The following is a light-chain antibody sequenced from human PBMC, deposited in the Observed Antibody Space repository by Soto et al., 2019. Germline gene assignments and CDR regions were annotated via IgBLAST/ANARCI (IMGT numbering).Light chain of an antibody. CDR1: QSISSW. J-gene: IGKJ5*01. CDR2: DAS. Sequence: DIQITQSPSTLSASVGDRVTITCRASQSISSWLAWYQQKPGKAPKLLIYDASSLESGVPSRFSGSGSGTEFTLTISSLQPDDFATYYCQQYNSYWGYTFGQGTRLEIK. CDR3: QQYNSYWGYT. V-gene: IGKV1-5*01.